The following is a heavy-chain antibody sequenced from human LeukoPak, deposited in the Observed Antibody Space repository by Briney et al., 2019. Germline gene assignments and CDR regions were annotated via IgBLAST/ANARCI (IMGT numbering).Heavy chain of an antibody. J-gene: IGHJ2*01. CDR1: GGSISSSSYY. CDR3: ARRLDL. Sequence: SETLSLTCIVSGGSISSSSYYWGWIRQPPGKGLEWIGTIYYAGSTYYNPSLKSRVTISMDTSKNQFSLKLSSMTAADTAVYYCARRLDLWGRGTLVTVSS. V-gene: IGHV4-39*01. CDR2: IYYAGST.